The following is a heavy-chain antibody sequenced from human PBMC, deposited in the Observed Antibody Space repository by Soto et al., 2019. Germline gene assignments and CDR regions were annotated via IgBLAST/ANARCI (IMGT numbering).Heavy chain of an antibody. Sequence: SETLALTCTVSGSSVSSGSYYWTWIRQSPGKGLEWIGYFYDSGTTNYNPSLKSRVTISVDTSENQFSLKLSSVTAEDTAVYYCARGPNIGYCSGGRCYRFDYWGQGPPVTVSS. CDR2: FYDSGTT. D-gene: IGHD2-15*01. CDR1: GSSVSSGSYY. V-gene: IGHV4-61*01. CDR3: ARGPNIGYCSGGRCYRFDY. J-gene: IGHJ4*02.